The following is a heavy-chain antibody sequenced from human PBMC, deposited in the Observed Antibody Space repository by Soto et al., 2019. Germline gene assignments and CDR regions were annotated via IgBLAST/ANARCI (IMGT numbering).Heavy chain of an antibody. V-gene: IGHV3-23*01. D-gene: IGHD3-16*01. CDR1: GFPFSSYA. J-gene: IGHJ3*02. CDR3: AKGGYYSLFDI. CDR2: ISGSGGRT. Sequence: GGSLRLSCAASGFPFSSYAMSWVRQTPGKGLEWVSGISGSGGRTYYADSVKGRFTISRDNSNNTLSLQMHILRVEDTAVYFCAKGGYYSLFDIWGQGTMVTVSS.